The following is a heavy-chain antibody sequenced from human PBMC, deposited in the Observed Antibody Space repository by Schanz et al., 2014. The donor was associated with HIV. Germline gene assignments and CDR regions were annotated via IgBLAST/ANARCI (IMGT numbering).Heavy chain of an antibody. Sequence: EVQLVESGGGLVQPGGSLRLSCVASGFTSGSYWMSWVRQTPGKGLEWVANIKQDGGEKHYVDSVKGRFTISRDNVKNSLYLQMNTVTAEDTAVYFCVRQTPSGVDYFDYWGQGTLVTVSS. D-gene: IGHD3-10*01. CDR2: IKQDGGEK. V-gene: IGHV3-7*01. CDR3: VRQTPSGVDYFDY. CDR1: GFTSGSYW. J-gene: IGHJ4*02.